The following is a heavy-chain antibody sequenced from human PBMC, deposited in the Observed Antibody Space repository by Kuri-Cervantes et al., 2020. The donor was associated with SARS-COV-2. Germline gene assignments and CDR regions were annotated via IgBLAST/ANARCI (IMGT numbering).Heavy chain of an antibody. CDR2: IDQNGNKN. Sequence: GESLKISCAASGFTFSSYAMSWVRQAPGKGLEWVANIDQNGNKNYYVDSVRGRFTISRDNAKNSLYLQMNSLRAEDTAVYYCARARRSSGWYGAPFDYWGQGTLVTVSS. D-gene: IGHD6-19*01. V-gene: IGHV3-7*02. CDR1: GFTFSSYA. J-gene: IGHJ4*02. CDR3: ARARRSSGWYGAPFDY.